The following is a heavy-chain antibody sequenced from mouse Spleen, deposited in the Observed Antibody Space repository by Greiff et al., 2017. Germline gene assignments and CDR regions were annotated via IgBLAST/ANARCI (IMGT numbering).Heavy chain of an antibody. CDR1: GFTFSDYG. Sequence: EVQRVESGGGLVKPGGSLKLSCAASGFTFSDYGMAWVRQAPGKGPEWVAFISNLAYSIYYADTVTGRFTISRENAKNTLYLEMSSLRSEDTAMYYCARQGDGYSYAMDYWGQGTSVTVSS. D-gene: IGHD2-3*01. CDR2: ISNLAYSI. CDR3: ARQGDGYSYAMDY. J-gene: IGHJ4*01. V-gene: IGHV5-15*01.